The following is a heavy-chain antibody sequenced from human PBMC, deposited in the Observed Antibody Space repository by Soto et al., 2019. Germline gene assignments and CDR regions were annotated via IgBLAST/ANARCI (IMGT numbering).Heavy chain of an antibody. Sequence: APVKGSCKASGFTFSSYGISWVRQAPGQGLGWMGWISAYNGNTNYAQKLQGRVTMTTDTSTSAAYMELRSLRSDDTAVYYCARDPPPPDYWGQGTLVTVSS. J-gene: IGHJ4*02. CDR3: ARDPPPPDY. CDR1: GFTFSSYG. CDR2: ISAYNGNT. V-gene: IGHV1-18*01.